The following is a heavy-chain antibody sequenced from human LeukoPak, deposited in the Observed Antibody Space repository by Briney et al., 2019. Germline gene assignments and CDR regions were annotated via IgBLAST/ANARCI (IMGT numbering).Heavy chain of an antibody. CDR1: GSTFSSYA. Sequence: PGGSLRLSRAVSGSTFSSYAMSWVRQAPGKGLEWVSAISGCGGSTYYADSVKGRFTISRDNSKNTLYLQMNSLRAEDTAVYYCAKEPYYYDSLSFDYWGQGTLVSVSS. CDR3: AKEPYYYDSLSFDY. CDR2: ISGCGGST. J-gene: IGHJ4*02. V-gene: IGHV3-23*01. D-gene: IGHD3-22*01.